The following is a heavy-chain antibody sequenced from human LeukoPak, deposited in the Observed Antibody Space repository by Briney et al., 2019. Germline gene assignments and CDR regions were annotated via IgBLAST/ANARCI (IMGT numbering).Heavy chain of an antibody. D-gene: IGHD2-15*01. CDR3: ARVLGYCSGGSCYDGNWFDP. V-gene: IGHV4-61*02. CDR1: GGSISSGSYY. CDR2: IYTSGST. J-gene: IGHJ5*02. Sequence: SETLSLTCTVSGGSISSGSYYWSWIRQPAGKGLEWIGRIYTSGSTNYNPSLKSRVTISVDTSKNQFSLKLSSVTAADTAVYYCARVLGYCSGGSCYDGNWFDPWGQGTLVTVSS.